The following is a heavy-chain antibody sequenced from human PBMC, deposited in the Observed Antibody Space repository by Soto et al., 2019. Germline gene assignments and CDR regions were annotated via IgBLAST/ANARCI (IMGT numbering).Heavy chain of an antibody. D-gene: IGHD2-15*01. Sequence: ASVKVSCKASGYTFTSYAMHWVRQAPGQRLEWMGWTNAGNGNTKYSQKFQGRVTITRDTSASTAYMELSSLRSEDTAVYYCARDGPYCSGGSCYSGAWFDPWGQGTLVTVSS. CDR2: TNAGNGNT. CDR1: GYTFTSYA. CDR3: ARDGPYCSGGSCYSGAWFDP. V-gene: IGHV1-3*01. J-gene: IGHJ5*02.